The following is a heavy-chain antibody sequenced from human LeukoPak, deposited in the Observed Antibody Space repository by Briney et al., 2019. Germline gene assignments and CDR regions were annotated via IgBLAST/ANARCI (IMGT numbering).Heavy chain of an antibody. J-gene: IGHJ6*02. V-gene: IGHV4-59*01. Sequence: SQTLSLTCTVSGGSISSYYWSWIRQPPGKGLEWIGYIYYSGSTNYNPSLKSRVTISVDTSKNQFSLKLSSVTAADTAVYYCARVFASGSGSPFGDYYYYYGLDVWGQGTTVTVSS. CDR1: GGSISSYY. CDR3: ARVFASGSGSPFGDYYYYYGLDV. D-gene: IGHD3-10*01. CDR2: IYYSGST.